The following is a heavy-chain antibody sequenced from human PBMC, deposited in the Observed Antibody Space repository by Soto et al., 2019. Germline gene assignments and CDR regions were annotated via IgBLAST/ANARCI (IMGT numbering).Heavy chain of an antibody. Sequence: VGSLRLSCAASGFTFSSYAMSWVRQAPGKGLEWVSAISGSGGSTYYADSVKGRFTISRDNSKNTLYLQMNSLRAEDTAVYYCASLGDYVWGSYRYTGADYWGQGTLVTVSS. CDR3: ASLGDYVWGSYRYTGADY. CDR2: ISGSGGST. CDR1: GFTFSSYA. D-gene: IGHD3-16*02. J-gene: IGHJ4*02. V-gene: IGHV3-23*01.